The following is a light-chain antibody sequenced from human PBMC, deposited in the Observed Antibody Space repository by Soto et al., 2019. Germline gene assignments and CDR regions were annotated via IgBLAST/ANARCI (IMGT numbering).Light chain of an antibody. V-gene: IGKV3-15*01. J-gene: IGKJ1*01. Sequence: ELVMTQSPGTLSVSPGERATLSCRASQSVSSNLAWYQQKPGQAPRLLIYGASTRATGTPARFSGSGSGTEFTLTISSLQSEDFAVYYCQQYNNWRRTFGQGTKVDIK. CDR2: GAS. CDR3: QQYNNWRRT. CDR1: QSVSSN.